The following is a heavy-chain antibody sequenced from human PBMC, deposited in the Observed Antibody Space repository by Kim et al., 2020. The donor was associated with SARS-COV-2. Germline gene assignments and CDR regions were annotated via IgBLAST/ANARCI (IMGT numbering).Heavy chain of an antibody. CDR1: GFTFSSYG. V-gene: IGHV3-33*06. CDR2: IWSDGSNK. Sequence: GGSLRLSCAASGFTFSSYGMHWVRQAPGKGLEWVSGIWSDGSNKYYADSVKGRFTISRDNSKNTLYLQMNSLRAEDTAVYYCAKDSSGWYYSYAFDIWGQGTMVTVSS. D-gene: IGHD6-19*01. CDR3: AKDSSGWYYSYAFDI. J-gene: IGHJ3*02.